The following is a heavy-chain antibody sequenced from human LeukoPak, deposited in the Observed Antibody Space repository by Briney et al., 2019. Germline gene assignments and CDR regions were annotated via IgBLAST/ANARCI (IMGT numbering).Heavy chain of an antibody. D-gene: IGHD4-17*01. Sequence: SQTLSLTCTVSGGSISSGGYYWSWIRQHPGKGLERIGYTYYSGSTYYNPSLKSRVTISVDTSKNQFSLKLSSVTAADTAVYYCASSGMTTVTSWFDPWGQGTLVTVSS. V-gene: IGHV4-31*03. J-gene: IGHJ5*02. CDR2: TYYSGST. CDR3: ASSGMTTVTSWFDP. CDR1: GGSISSGGYY.